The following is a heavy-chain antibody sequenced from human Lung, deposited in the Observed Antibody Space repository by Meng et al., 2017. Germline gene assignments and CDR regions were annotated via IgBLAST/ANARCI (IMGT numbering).Heavy chain of an antibody. Sequence: QVQLVQSGAEVKKPGASVKVSCKASGYTFTGYYIHWVRQAPGQGLEWMGRINPKSGGTNYAQKFQGRVTMTRDTSISTAYIELSGLRSDDTAVYYCARGGSYSSDYWGQGTLVTVS. CDR3: ARGGSYSSDY. D-gene: IGHD3-16*01. J-gene: IGHJ4*02. V-gene: IGHV1-2*06. CDR1: GYTFTGYY. CDR2: INPKSGGT.